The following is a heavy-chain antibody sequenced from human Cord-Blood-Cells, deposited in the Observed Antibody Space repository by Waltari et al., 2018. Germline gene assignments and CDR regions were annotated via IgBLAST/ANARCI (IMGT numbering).Heavy chain of an antibody. CDR3: ARESTMVRGVIIPPRLSFDP. J-gene: IGHJ5*02. Sequence: QVQLVQSGAEVKKPGSSVKVSCKASGGTFSSYAISWVRQAPGQGLEWMGGIIPIFGTANYAQKFQGRVTITADESTSTAYMELSSLRSEDTAVYYCARESTMVRGVIIPPRLSFDPWGQGTLVTVSS. V-gene: IGHV1-69*01. D-gene: IGHD3-10*01. CDR2: IIPIFGTA. CDR1: GGTFSSYA.